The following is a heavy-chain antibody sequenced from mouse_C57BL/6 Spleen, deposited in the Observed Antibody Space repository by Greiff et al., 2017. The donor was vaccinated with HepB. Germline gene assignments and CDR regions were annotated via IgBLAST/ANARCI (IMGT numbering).Heavy chain of an antibody. CDR2: IYPGDGDT. V-gene: IGHV1-80*01. J-gene: IGHJ2*01. Sequence: VQLQESGAELVKPGASVKISCKASGYAFSSYWMNWVKQRPGKGLEWIGQIYPGDGDTNYNGKFKGKATLTADKSSSTAYMQLSSLTSEDSAVYFCARWFDYYGSSNFDYWGQGTTLTVSS. CDR1: GYAFSSYW. CDR3: ARWFDYYGSSNFDY. D-gene: IGHD1-1*01.